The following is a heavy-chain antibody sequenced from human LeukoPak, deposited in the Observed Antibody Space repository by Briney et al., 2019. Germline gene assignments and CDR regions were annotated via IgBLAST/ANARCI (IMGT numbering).Heavy chain of an antibody. V-gene: IGHV3-21*01. CDR1: GFTFSDYT. J-gene: IGHJ5*02. CDR2: ISTSGTSI. D-gene: IGHD1-26*01. Sequence: GGSLRLSCATSGFTFSDYTMNWVRQAPGKGLEWVSFISTSGTSIYYADSVRGRLTISRDNAKNSLYLQMNSLRAEDTAVYYCARDGTWGPGTLVTVSS. CDR3: ARDGT.